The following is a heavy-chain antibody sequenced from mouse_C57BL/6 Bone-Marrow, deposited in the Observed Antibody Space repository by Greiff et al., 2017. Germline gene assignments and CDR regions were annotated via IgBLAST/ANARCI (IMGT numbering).Heavy chain of an antibody. D-gene: IGHD2-5*01. J-gene: IGHJ3*01. CDR3: ARFYSNYGWFAY. V-gene: IGHV5-6*01. CDR2: ISSGGSYT. Sequence: EVQLVESGGDLVKPGGSLKLSCAASGFTFSSYGMSWVRQTPDKRLEWVATISSGGSYTYYPDSVKGRFTISRDNAKNTLYLQMSSLKSEDTAMYYCARFYSNYGWFAYWGQGTLVTVSA. CDR1: GFTFSSYG.